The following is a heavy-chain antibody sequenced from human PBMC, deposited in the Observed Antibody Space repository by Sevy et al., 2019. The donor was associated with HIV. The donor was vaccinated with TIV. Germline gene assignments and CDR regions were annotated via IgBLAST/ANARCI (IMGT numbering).Heavy chain of an antibody. V-gene: IGHV1-24*01. Sequence: ASVKVSCKVSGYTLTEFSMHWVRQAPGKGLEWMATFDPEDDETIYAQKFQGRVTMAEDTSTDTVYMELSSLRPEDTAVYYCATTKDYYESSGYPFHYWGQGTLVTVSS. CDR2: FDPEDDET. CDR1: GYTLTEFS. J-gene: IGHJ4*02. CDR3: ATTKDYYESSGYPFHY. D-gene: IGHD3-22*01.